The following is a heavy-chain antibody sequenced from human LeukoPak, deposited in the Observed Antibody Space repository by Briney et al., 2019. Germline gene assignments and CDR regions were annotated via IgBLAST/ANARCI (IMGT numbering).Heavy chain of an antibody. V-gene: IGHV1-24*01. CDR3: ATDSSGFNHPEY. CDR1: GYTLTELS. J-gene: IGHJ4*02. CDR2: FDPEDGET. Sequence: ASVKVSCKVSGYTLTELSMHWVRQAPGKGLEWMGGFDPEDGETIYAQKFQGRVTMTEDTSTDTAYMELSSLRSEDTAVYYCATDSSGFNHPEYWGQGTLVTVSS. D-gene: IGHD1-14*01.